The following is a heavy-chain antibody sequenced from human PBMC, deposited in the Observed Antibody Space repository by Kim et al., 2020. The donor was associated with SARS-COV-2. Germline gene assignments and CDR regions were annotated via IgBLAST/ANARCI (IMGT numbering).Heavy chain of an antibody. CDR3: ARANWDHDAFDI. D-gene: IGHD7-27*01. Sequence: SYARAVKGRFTISREKAKNSLYLQMNSLRAEDTAVYYCARANWDHDAFDIWGQGTMVTVSS. J-gene: IGHJ3*02. V-gene: IGHV3-48*03.